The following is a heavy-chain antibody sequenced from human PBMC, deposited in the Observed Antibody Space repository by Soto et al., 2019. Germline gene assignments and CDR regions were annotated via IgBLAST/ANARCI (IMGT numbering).Heavy chain of an antibody. J-gene: IGHJ4*02. CDR1: GYTFTSYD. D-gene: IGHD6-19*01. V-gene: IGHV1-8*01. CDR3: ARGQSGYSSGWSPNDY. CDR2: MNPNSGNA. Sequence: GASVKVSCKASGYTFTSYDINWVRQATGQGLEWMGWMNPNSGNAGYAQKFQGRVTMTRNTSISTVYMELSSLRSEDTAVYYCARGQSGYSSGWSPNDYWGQGTLVTVSS.